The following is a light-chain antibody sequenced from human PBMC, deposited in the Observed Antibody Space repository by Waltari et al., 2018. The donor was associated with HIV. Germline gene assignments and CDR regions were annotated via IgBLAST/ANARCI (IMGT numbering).Light chain of an antibody. CDR3: AAWDDSLAWV. Sequence: QSVLTQPPSASGTPGQRVTISCSGSSSNIGSNTVNWDQQLPGTAPKLLIYSNNERPSGVPDRVCGSKAGTSASLAIRGLQSEDEADYYCAAWDDSLAWVFGGGTKLTVL. J-gene: IGLJ3*02. V-gene: IGLV1-44*01. CDR1: SSNIGSNT. CDR2: SNN.